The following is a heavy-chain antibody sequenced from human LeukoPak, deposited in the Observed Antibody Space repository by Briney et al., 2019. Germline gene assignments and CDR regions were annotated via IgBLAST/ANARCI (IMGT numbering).Heavy chain of an antibody. CDR1: GYTFTSYG. CDR2: ISAYNGNT. CDR3: AASDYGDVFDY. Sequence: ASVKVSCKASGYTFTSYGISWVRQAPGQGLEWMGWISAYNGNTNYAQNPQGRVTMTTDTSTSTAYMELRSLRSDDTAVYYCAASDYGDVFDYWGQGTLVTVSS. J-gene: IGHJ4*02. D-gene: IGHD4-17*01. V-gene: IGHV1-18*04.